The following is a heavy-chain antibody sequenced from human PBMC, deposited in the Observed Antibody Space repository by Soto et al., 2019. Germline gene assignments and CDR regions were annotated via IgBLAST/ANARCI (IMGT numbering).Heavy chain of an antibody. D-gene: IGHD2-2*03. CDR1: GGSFSGYY. CDR3: ARDGDCSSTSCYHHYYYYMDV. CDR2: INHSGST. V-gene: IGHV4-34*01. J-gene: IGHJ6*03. Sequence: SETLSLTCAVYGGSFSGYYWSWIRQPPGKGLEWIGEINHSGSTNYNPSLKSRVTISVDTSKNQFSLKLSSVTAADTAVYYCARDGDCSSTSCYHHYYYYMDVWGKGTTVTVSS.